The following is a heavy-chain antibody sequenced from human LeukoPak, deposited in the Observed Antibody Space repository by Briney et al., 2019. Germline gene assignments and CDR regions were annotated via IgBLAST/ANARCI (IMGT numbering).Heavy chain of an antibody. D-gene: IGHD2-15*01. CDR1: GVTVSSTY. CDR2: IYGGSST. J-gene: IGHJ3*01. V-gene: IGHV3-66*01. CDR3: ARASKVEAFDV. Sequence: GGSLRLSCAASGVTVSSTYMSGVRQAPGKGLEWVSVIYGGSSTYNADSVKGRFTISRDNSKNTLFLQMNSLRAEDTAVYYCARASKVEAFDVWGQGTMVTVSS.